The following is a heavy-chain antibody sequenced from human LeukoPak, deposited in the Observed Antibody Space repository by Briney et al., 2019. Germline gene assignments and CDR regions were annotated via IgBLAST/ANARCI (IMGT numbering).Heavy chain of an antibody. Sequence: PGGSLRLSCAASGFTFDDYGMHWVRQAPGKGLEWVAFIRYDGSNKYYADSVKGRFTISRDNSKNTLYLQMNSLRAEDTAVYYCAKGKVTIFGVVIIRPNWFDPWGQGTLVTVSS. CDR3: AKGKVTIFGVVIIRPNWFDP. V-gene: IGHV3-30*02. D-gene: IGHD3-3*01. CDR1: GFTFDDYG. CDR2: IRYDGSNK. J-gene: IGHJ5*02.